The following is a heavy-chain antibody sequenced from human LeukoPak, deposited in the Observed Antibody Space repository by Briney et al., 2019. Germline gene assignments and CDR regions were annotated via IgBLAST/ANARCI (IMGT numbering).Heavy chain of an antibody. CDR2: ISNNGGYT. Sequence: PGGSLRLSCAASGFTFSSSAMSWVRQAPGKGLGWVSAISNNGGYTYYADSVQGRFTISRDNSKSTLCLQMNSLRAEDTAVYYCAKGFHSGSFNELDYWGQGTLVTVSS. D-gene: IGHD1-26*01. V-gene: IGHV3-23*01. CDR1: GFTFSSSA. CDR3: AKGFHSGSFNELDY. J-gene: IGHJ4*02.